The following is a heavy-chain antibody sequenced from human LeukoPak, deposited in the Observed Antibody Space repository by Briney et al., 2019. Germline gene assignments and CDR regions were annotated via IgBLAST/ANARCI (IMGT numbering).Heavy chain of an antibody. V-gene: IGHV3-21*01. CDR2: ISSSSSYI. Sequence: GGSLRLSCAASGFTFSSYSMNWVRQAPGKGLEWVSSISSSSSYIYYADSVKGRFTISRDNAKNSLYLQMNSLRAEDTAVYYCARDGQGSIAVAGTPFDYWGQGTLVTASS. J-gene: IGHJ4*02. CDR1: GFTFSSYS. D-gene: IGHD6-19*01. CDR3: ARDGQGSIAVAGTPFDY.